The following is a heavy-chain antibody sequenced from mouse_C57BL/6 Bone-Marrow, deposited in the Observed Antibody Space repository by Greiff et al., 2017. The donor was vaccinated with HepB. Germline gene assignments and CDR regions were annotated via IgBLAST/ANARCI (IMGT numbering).Heavy chain of an antibody. V-gene: IGHV5-4*03. CDR1: GFTFSSYA. CDR2: ISDGGSYT. J-gene: IGHJ4*01. D-gene: IGHD1-2*01. Sequence: DVMLVVSGGGLVKPGGSLKLSCAASGFTFSSYAMSWVRQTPEKRLEWVATISDGGSYTYFPDNVKGRFTISRDNDKNNLYLKKSHLKAEDTAMYYCARSALPRADYGGQGTSVTVSA. CDR3: ARSALPRADY.